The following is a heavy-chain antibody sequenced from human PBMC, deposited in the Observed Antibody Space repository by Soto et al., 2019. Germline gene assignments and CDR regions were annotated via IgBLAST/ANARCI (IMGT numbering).Heavy chain of an antibody. J-gene: IGHJ4*02. CDR2: ISAHNGNT. CDR1: GYDFTTYG. CDR3: ARGRYGDS. Sequence: QVHLVQSGAEVKKPGASVKVSCKGPGYDFTTYGITWVRQAPGQGLEWMAWISAHNGNTDYAQKLQGRVTVTRDTTTSTAYMELRSLRSDDRAVYYCARGRYGDSWGQGALVTVSS. D-gene: IGHD1-1*01. V-gene: IGHV1-18*01.